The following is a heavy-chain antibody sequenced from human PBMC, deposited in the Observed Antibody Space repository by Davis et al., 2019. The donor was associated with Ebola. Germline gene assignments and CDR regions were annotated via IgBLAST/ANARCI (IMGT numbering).Heavy chain of an antibody. Sequence: ASVKVSCKASGYTFTSYGISWVRQAPGQGLEWMGWISAYNDNTNYAQKLQGRVTMTTDTSTSTAYMELRSLRSDDTAVYYCASSRDMYSSSWYRFRHTPWGSNYGMDVWGQGTTVTVSS. V-gene: IGHV1-18*01. D-gene: IGHD6-13*01. CDR3: ASSRDMYSSSWYRFRHTPWGSNYGMDV. J-gene: IGHJ6*02. CDR2: ISAYNDNT. CDR1: GYTFTSYG.